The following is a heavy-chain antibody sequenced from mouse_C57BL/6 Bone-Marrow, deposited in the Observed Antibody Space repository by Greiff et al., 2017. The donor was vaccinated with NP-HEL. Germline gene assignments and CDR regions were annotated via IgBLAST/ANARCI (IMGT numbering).Heavy chain of an antibody. CDR3: ARHYYGNYFDY. CDR1: GFPFSCYG. CDR2: ICSCGSYT. V-gene: IGHV5-6*01. J-gene: IGHJ2*01. D-gene: IGHD2-1*01. Sequence: VQLTESGGDLVKPGGSLKLSRAASGFPFSCYGLSWVRQTPDKRLELVATICSCGSYTYYPDSVKGRFTISRDNAKNTLYLRMSSLESEDTAMYYCARHYYGNYFDYWGQGTTLTVSS.